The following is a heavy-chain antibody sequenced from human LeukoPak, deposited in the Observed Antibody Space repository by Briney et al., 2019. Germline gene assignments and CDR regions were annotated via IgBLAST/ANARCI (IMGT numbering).Heavy chain of an antibody. D-gene: IGHD6-25*01. Sequence: GGSLRLSCAASGFTFSSYSMNWVRQAPGKGLEWVSSISSSSSYIYYADSVKGRFTISRDNAKNSLYLQMNSLRAEDTAVYYCARDGGSDYGMDVWGQGTTVTVSS. CDR1: GFTFSSYS. V-gene: IGHV3-21*01. J-gene: IGHJ6*02. CDR2: ISSSSSYI. CDR3: ARDGGSDYGMDV.